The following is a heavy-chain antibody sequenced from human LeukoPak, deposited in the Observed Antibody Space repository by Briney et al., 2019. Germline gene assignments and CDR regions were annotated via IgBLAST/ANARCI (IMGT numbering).Heavy chain of an antibody. CDR2: IYYSGTT. Sequence: SETLSLTCTVSGGSISTYYWSWIRQPPGKGLEWIGYIYYSGTTNYNPSLKSRVTILVDTSKNQFSLNLSSVTAADMAVYYCARRSPGYSYSIDSWGQGTLVTVSS. V-gene: IGHV4-59*08. CDR3: ARRSPGYSYSIDS. J-gene: IGHJ4*02. CDR1: GGSISTYY. D-gene: IGHD5-18*01.